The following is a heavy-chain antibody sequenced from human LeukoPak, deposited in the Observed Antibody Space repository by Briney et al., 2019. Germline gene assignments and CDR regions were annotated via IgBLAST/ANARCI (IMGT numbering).Heavy chain of an antibody. D-gene: IGHD6-13*01. CDR1: GYTFTGYY. Sequence: ASVKVSCKASGYTFTGYYMHWVRQAPGQGLEWMGWINPNSGGTNYAQKFQGWVTMTRDTSISTAYMELSRLRSDDTAVYYCASSGAAAGHPTPLWGDYYGMDVWGQGTTVTVSS. CDR2: INPNSGGT. V-gene: IGHV1-2*04. J-gene: IGHJ6*02. CDR3: ASSGAAAGHPTPLWGDYYGMDV.